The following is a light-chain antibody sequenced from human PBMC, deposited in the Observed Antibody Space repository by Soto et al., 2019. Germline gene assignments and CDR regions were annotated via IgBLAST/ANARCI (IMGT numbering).Light chain of an antibody. V-gene: IGKV3-20*01. Sequence: DIVLTQSPGTLSLSPGERATLSCRASQSVSSVYLAGFQQRPGQAPRLLIYGASSRAPGIPDRFSGSGSGTDFTLTISRLESEDFAVYYCQQYGTSPFTFGQGTKLEIK. CDR2: GAS. CDR3: QQYGTSPFT. CDR1: QSVSSVY. J-gene: IGKJ2*01.